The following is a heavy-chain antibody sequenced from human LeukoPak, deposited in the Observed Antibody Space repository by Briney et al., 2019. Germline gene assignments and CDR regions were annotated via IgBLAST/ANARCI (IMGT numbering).Heavy chain of an antibody. CDR3: AKGRGSPYYFEY. Sequence: GGSLRLSCAASGFNFSSFAMTWVRQAPGKGLEWVSAISGSGASTYYADSVKGRFTISRDNSKNTLYLQMNSLRAEDTAVYYCAKGRGSPYYFEYWGQGTLVTVSS. V-gene: IGHV3-23*01. D-gene: IGHD1-26*01. CDR2: ISGSGAST. J-gene: IGHJ4*02. CDR1: GFNFSSFA.